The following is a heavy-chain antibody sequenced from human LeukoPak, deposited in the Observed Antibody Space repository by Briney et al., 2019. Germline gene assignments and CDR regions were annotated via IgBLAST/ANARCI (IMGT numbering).Heavy chain of an antibody. J-gene: IGHJ4*02. CDR1: GYTFTSYD. CDR3: ARGVSSSWYWHDMDY. D-gene: IGHD6-13*01. V-gene: IGHV1-8*01. Sequence: ASVEVSCKASGYTFTSYDINWVRQATGQGLEWMGWMNPNSGNTGYAQKFQGRVTMTRNTSISTAYMELSSLRSEDTAVYYCARGVSSSWYWHDMDYWGQGTLVTVSS. CDR2: MNPNSGNT.